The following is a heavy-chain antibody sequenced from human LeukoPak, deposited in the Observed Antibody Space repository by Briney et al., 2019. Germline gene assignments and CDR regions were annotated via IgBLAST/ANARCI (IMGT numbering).Heavy chain of an antibody. Sequence: GESLKISCKGSGFSFASYWIGWVRQMPGKGLEWMGIIYPGDSDTRYSPSFQGQVTISADKSISTAYLQWSSLKASDTAMYYCARHAKAYSSSSIWYFDLWGRGTLVTVSS. CDR2: IYPGDSDT. CDR3: ARHAKAYSSSSIWYFDL. CDR1: GFSFASYW. D-gene: IGHD6-6*01. J-gene: IGHJ2*01. V-gene: IGHV5-51*01.